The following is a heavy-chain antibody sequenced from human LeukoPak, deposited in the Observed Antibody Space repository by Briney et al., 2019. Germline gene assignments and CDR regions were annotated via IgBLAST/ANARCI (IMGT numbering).Heavy chain of an antibody. D-gene: IGHD6-19*01. CDR2: IYYSGST. Sequence: SQTLSLTCTVSGGSISSGGYYWSWIRQRPGKGLEWIGYIYYSGSTYYNPSLKSRVTISVDTSKNQFSLKLSSVTAADMAVYYCAGGSIAVAGTWGQGTLVTVSS. V-gene: IGHV4-31*03. CDR3: AGGSIAVAGT. J-gene: IGHJ5*02. CDR1: GGSISSGGYY.